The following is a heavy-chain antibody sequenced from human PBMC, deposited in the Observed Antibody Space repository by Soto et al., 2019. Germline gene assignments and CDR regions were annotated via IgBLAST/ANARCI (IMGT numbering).Heavy chain of an antibody. CDR2: ITVYNGNT. CDR3: ARDLGGWPDY. D-gene: IGHD2-15*01. J-gene: IGHJ4*02. CDR1: GYTFTYCS. V-gene: IGHV1-3*01. Sequence: ASVKVSCKASGYTFTYCSLHWLRQAPGQGLEWMRWITVYNGNTNYAKKFQGRVTITRDTSASTAYMELSSLRSEDTAVYYCARDLGGWPDYWGQGTLVTISS.